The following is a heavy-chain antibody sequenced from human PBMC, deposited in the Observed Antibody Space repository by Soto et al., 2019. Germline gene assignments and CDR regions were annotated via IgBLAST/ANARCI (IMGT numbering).Heavy chain of an antibody. Sequence: QVQLVESGGGVVQPGRSLRLSCAASGITFSTYAMHWVRQAPGKGLEWVAVISYDGSNKYYADSVKGRFTLSRDNYMNTLYLQMNSLTAEDTAVYYCARDRPYFDYWGQGTLVTVSS. CDR2: ISYDGSNK. V-gene: IGHV3-30*04. J-gene: IGHJ4*02. CDR3: ARDRPYFDY. CDR1: GITFSTYA.